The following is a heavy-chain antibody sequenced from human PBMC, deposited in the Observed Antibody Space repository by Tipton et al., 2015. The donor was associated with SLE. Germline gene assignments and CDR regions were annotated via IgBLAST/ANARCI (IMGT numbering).Heavy chain of an antibody. CDR1: GFTFSSYA. D-gene: IGHD3-3*01. Sequence: LRLSCAASGFTFSSYAMHWVRQSPGKGLEWVGSIFYSGSGFHNPSLQSRAAISVDTSNNQFSLKLNSVTAADTAVYYCARAYQSFWSGYLPIYNYMGVWGTGTTVTVSS. CDR2: IFYSGSG. J-gene: IGHJ6*03. CDR3: ARAYQSFWSGYLPIYNYMGV. V-gene: IGHV4-38-2*01.